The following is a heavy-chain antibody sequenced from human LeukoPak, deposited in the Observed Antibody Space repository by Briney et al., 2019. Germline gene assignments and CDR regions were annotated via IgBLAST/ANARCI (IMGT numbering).Heavy chain of an antibody. J-gene: IGHJ4*02. CDR2: IYTSGST. CDR1: GGSISSYY. CDR3: ARGYCSGGSCLYYFDY. V-gene: IGHV4-4*07. Sequence: PSETLSLTCTVSGGSISSYYWSWIRQPAGKGLEWVGRIYTSGSTNYNPSLKGRVTMSVDTSKNQFSLKLSSVTAADTAVYYCARGYCSGGSCLYYFDYWGQGTLVTVSS. D-gene: IGHD2-15*01.